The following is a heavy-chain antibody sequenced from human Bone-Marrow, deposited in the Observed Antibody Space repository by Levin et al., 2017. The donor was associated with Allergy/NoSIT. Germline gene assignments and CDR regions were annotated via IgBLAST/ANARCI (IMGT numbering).Heavy chain of an antibody. D-gene: IGHD6-25*01. CDR2: IHQDGSDK. Sequence: LSLTCAASGFFFSNYWMSWIRQAPGKGLECVANIHQDGSDKYYVDSVKGRFTVPRDNAENSLYLQMNSLRAEDTAVYFCASATRGSPIDYWGQGTLVTVSS. V-gene: IGHV3-7*01. CDR1: GFFFSNYW. CDR3: ASATRGSPIDY. J-gene: IGHJ4*02.